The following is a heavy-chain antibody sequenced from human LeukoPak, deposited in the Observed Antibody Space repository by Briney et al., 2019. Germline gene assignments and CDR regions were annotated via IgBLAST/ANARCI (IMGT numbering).Heavy chain of an antibody. D-gene: IGHD3-3*01. CDR1: GGSFSGYY. CDR2: INHSGST. Sequence: SEALSLTCAVYGGSFSGYYWSWIRQPPGKGLEWIGEINHSGSTNYNPSLKSRVTISVDTAKNQFSLKLSSVTAADTAVYYCARVGNHYDFWSGPADNYAFDIWGQGTMVTVSS. V-gene: IGHV4-34*01. CDR3: ARVGNHYDFWSGPADNYAFDI. J-gene: IGHJ3*02.